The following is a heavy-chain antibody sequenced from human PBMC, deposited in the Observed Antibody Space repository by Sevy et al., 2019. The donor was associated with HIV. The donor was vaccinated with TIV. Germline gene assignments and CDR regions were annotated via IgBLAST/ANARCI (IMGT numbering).Heavy chain of an antibody. V-gene: IGHV3-48*02. CDR1: GFTFSTYT. Sequence: GGSLRLSCAASGFTFSTYTMNWVRQAPGKGLEWVSYISSSGTIYCADSVKGQFTISRDNAKNSLYLQMNSLRDEDTAVYYCAREAGVGPYYFDSWGQGTLVTVSS. CDR2: ISSSGTI. CDR3: AREAGVGPYYFDS. J-gene: IGHJ4*02. D-gene: IGHD3-16*01.